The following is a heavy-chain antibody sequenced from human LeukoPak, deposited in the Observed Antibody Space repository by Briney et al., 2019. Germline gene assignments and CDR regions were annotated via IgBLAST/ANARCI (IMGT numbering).Heavy chain of an antibody. CDR2: IKQDGSEK. CDR3: ARKYRYCSGGSCRYYGMDV. J-gene: IGHJ6*02. D-gene: IGHD2-15*01. CDR1: GFTFSSYW. V-gene: IGHV3-7*01. Sequence: LPGGSLRLSCAASGFTFSSYWMSWVRQAPGKGLEWVANIKQDGSEKYYVDSVKGRFTISRDNAKNSLYLQMNSLRAEDTAVYYCARKYRYCSGGSCRYYGMDVWGQGTTVTVSS.